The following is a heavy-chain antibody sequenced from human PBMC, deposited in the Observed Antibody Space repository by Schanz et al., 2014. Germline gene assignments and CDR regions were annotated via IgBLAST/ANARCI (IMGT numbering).Heavy chain of an antibody. CDR1: GGTFSSYT. Sequence: QVQLVQSGAEVMKPGSSVKVSCKASGGTFSSYTINWVRQAPGQGLEWMGRIIPILGITNVAQTFQDRVTITADKSTSTVYMELSSLRSEDTAVYFCARGPHIVVAFDYWGQGTLVAVSA. CDR3: ARGPHIVVAFDY. J-gene: IGHJ4*02. CDR2: IIPILGIT. D-gene: IGHD2-21*01. V-gene: IGHV1-69*02.